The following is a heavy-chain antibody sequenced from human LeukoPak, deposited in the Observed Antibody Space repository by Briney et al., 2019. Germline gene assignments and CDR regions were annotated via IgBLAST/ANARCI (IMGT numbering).Heavy chain of an antibody. Sequence: SETLSLTCTVSGGSISSYYWTWIRQPPGKGLEWIGYIYYSGSTNYNPSLKSRVTISVDTSKNQFSLKLSSVTAADTAVYYCARRMKNYFGMDFWGQGTTATVSS. V-gene: IGHV4-59*08. J-gene: IGHJ6*02. D-gene: IGHD2-8*01. CDR2: IYYSGST. CDR1: GGSISSYY. CDR3: ARRMKNYFGMDF.